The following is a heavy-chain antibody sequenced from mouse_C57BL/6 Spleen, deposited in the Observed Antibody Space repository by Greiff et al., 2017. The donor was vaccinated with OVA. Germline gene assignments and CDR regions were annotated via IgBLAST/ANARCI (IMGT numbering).Heavy chain of an antibody. J-gene: IGHJ4*01. V-gene: IGHV14-1*01. CDR3: TNPLYGFYAMDD. CDR1: GFNIKDYY. Sequence: EVQLQQSGAELVRPGASVKLSCTASGFNIKDYYMHWVKQRPEQGLEWIGRIDPEDGDTEYAPKFQGKATMTADTSSNTAYLQLSSLTSEDTADDYSTNPLYGFYAMDDGGKGTTVTVSS. CDR2: IDPEDGDT. D-gene: IGHD1-2*01.